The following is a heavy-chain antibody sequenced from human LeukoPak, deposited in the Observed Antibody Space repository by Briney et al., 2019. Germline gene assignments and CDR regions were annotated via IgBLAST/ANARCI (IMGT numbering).Heavy chain of an antibody. J-gene: IGHJ4*02. CDR1: GGSISSGNFY. Sequence: SQTLSLTCTVSGGSISSGNFYWTWIRQHPGKGLEWIGCIHYSGSTYYNPSLKSRVTMSVDTSQNQFSLRLTSVTAADTAVYYCARDRVGELPRLGYWGQGALVTVSS. D-gene: IGHD3-10*01. CDR2: IHYSGST. CDR3: ARDRVGELPRLGY. V-gene: IGHV4-31*03.